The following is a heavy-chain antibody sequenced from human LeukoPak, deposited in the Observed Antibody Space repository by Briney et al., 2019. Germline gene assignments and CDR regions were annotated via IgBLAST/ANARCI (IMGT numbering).Heavy chain of an antibody. J-gene: IGHJ4*02. CDR2: IHTGDSAT. D-gene: IGHD5-18*01. V-gene: IGHV5-51*01. Sequence: GASLKISSKGSGYSFTSYWIAWVRQTPGKGLEWMGIIHTGDSATTYSPSFQGQVTISGAKSISTAYQQSSSLKGSDTAIYCCARRQGSYCSHFDYWGQGTLVSVSS. CDR1: GYSFTSYW. CDR3: ARRQGSYCSHFDY.